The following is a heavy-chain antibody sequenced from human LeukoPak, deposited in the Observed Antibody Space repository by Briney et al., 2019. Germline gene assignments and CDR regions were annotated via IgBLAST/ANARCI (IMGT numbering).Heavy chain of an antibody. Sequence: GGPLRLSCAASGFTFSSYWMSWVRQAPGKGLEWVANIKQDGSEKYYVDSVKGRFTISRDNAKNSLYLQMNSLRAEDTAVYYCARAGRGIFGVVIISAMDVWGQGTTVTVSS. V-gene: IGHV3-7*01. CDR1: GFTFSSYW. CDR2: IKQDGSEK. CDR3: ARAGRGIFGVVIISAMDV. J-gene: IGHJ6*02. D-gene: IGHD3-3*01.